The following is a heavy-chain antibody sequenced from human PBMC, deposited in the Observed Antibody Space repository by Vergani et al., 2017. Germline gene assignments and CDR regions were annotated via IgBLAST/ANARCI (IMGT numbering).Heavy chain of an antibody. CDR2: ISGSGGST. Sequence: EVQLLESGGGLVQPGGSLRLSCAASGFTFSSYAMSWVRQAPGKGLEWVSAISGSGGSTYYADSVKGRFTIARDNSKSTLYLQMNSLRAEDTAVYYCATYTAIPRKADAFDIWGQGTMVTVSS. CDR1: GFTFSSYA. J-gene: IGHJ3*02. V-gene: IGHV3-23*01. CDR3: ATYTAIPRKADAFDI. D-gene: IGHD4-11*01.